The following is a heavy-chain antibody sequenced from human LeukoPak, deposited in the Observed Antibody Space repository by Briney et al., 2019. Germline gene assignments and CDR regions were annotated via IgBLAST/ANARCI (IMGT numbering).Heavy chain of an antibody. J-gene: IGHJ4*02. V-gene: IGHV1-18*01. CDR1: GYTFTSYG. CDR2: ISAYNGNT. Sequence: GASVKVSCKASGYTFTSYGISWVRQAPGQGLECMGWISAYNGNTNYAQKLQGRVTMATDTSTSTAYMELRSLRSDDTAVYYCARVGPHRKMATTRYCFDYWGQGTLVTVSS. CDR3: ARVGPHRKMATTRYCFDY. D-gene: IGHD5-24*01.